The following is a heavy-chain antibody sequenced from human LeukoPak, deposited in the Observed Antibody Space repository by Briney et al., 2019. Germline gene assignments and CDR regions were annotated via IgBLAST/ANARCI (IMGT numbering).Heavy chain of an antibody. Sequence: SETLSLTCSVSGGSISRYYWNWIRQSAGKGLEWIGRIYTSGSTNYNPSLKSRVTMSVDTSKNQFSLKLSSVTAADTAVHYCAREFCSGGSRSSLFYFDYWGQGTLVTVSS. CDR3: AREFCSGGSRSSLFYFDY. J-gene: IGHJ4*02. CDR1: GGSISRYY. CDR2: IYTSGST. D-gene: IGHD2-15*01. V-gene: IGHV4-4*07.